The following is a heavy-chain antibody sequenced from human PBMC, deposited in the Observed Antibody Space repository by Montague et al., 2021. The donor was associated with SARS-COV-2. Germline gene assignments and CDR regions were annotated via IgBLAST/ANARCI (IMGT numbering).Heavy chain of an antibody. CDR2: ISSNGKT. CDR3: ARRGYYDSAGYHWHLDL. V-gene: IGHV4-4*09. CDR1: GDSINDHY. Sequence: SETLSLTCTVSGDSINDHYRSWIRQSPGKGLEWIGYISSNGKTNYNPSLKSRVTLSADASRNEFSLKLDSVTAADTAAYFCARRGYYDSAGYHWHLDLWGRGMLVTVSS. D-gene: IGHD3-22*01. J-gene: IGHJ2*01.